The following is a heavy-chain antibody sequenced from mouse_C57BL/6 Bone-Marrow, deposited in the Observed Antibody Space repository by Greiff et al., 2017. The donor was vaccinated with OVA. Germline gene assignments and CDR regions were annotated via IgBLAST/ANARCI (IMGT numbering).Heavy chain of an antibody. V-gene: IGHV1-81*01. CDR2: IYPRSGNT. CDR3: AKTTTLVEGFAY. J-gene: IGHJ3*01. D-gene: IGHD1-1*01. Sequence: QVQLKQSGAELARPGASVKLSCKASGYTFTSSGISWVKQRPGQGLEWIGEIYPRSGNTYYNEKFKGKATLTADKSSSTAYMELSILTSEDAAVYCCAKTTTLVEGFAYWGKGTLVTVSA. CDR1: GYTFTSSG.